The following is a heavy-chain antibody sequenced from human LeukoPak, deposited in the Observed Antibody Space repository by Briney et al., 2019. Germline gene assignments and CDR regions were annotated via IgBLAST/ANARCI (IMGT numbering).Heavy chain of an antibody. CDR2: ISPSSGGT. D-gene: IGHD4-23*01. Sequence: ASVKVSCKASGYIFSDYYIHWVRQAPGQGLEWMGWISPSSGGTNSAQKFQGRVTMTRDTSITTAYMELSRLRSDDTAVYYYARDGNFDIWGQGTMVTVSS. CDR3: ARDGNFDI. CDR1: GYIFSDYY. V-gene: IGHV1-2*02. J-gene: IGHJ3*02.